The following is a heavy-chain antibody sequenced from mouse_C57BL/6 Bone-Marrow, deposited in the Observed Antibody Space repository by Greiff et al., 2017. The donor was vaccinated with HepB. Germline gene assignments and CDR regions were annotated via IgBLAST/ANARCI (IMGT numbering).Heavy chain of an antibody. V-gene: IGHV1-76*01. D-gene: IGHD1-1*01. Sequence: VQLQQSGAELVRPGASVKLSCKASGYTFTDYYINWVKQRPGQGLEWIARIYPGSGNTYYNEKFKGKATLTAEKSSSTAYMQLSSLTSEDSAVYYCARDYCGSSYAMDYWGQGTSVTVSS. J-gene: IGHJ4*01. CDR2: IYPGSGNT. CDR1: GYTFTDYY. CDR3: ARDYCGSSYAMDY.